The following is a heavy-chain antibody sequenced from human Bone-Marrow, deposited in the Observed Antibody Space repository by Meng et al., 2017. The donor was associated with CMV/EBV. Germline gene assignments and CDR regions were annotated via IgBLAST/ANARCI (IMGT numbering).Heavy chain of an antibody. Sequence: QGELVESGGGFVQPGGSLRLSCAASGFTFSDYYMSWFRQAPGKGLECISYISGTGGDTNYADSVKGRFTISRDNAKNTLYLQMNSLRAEDTAVYYCARDRARTGFDYWGQGTLVTVSS. CDR3: ARDRARTGFDY. CDR2: ISGTGGDT. D-gene: IGHD1-14*01. J-gene: IGHJ4*02. CDR1: GFTFSDYY. V-gene: IGHV3-11*06.